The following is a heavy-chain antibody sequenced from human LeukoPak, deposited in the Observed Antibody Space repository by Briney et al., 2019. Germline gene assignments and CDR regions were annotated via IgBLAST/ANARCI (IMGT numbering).Heavy chain of an antibody. CDR3: ARGGKATVVTM. CDR1: GGSINSYY. Sequence: SETLSLTCTVSGGSINSYYWSWIRQPAGKGLEWIGRIYSSGSTNYNPSLKSRVSMSVDTSKNQFSLKLTSVTAADTAVYHCARGGKATVVTMWGQGILVTVSS. CDR2: IYSSGST. J-gene: IGHJ4*02. V-gene: IGHV4-4*07. D-gene: IGHD4-23*01.